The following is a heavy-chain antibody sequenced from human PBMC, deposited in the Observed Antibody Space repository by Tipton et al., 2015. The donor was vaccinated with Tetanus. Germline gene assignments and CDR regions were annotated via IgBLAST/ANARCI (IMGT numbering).Heavy chain of an antibody. CDR3: ARNTSGYFDH. D-gene: IGHD6-19*01. Sequence: SLRLSCAASGFTFRSYAMTWVRQTPGKGLEWVSVISGDGFSTHHADSVKGRFTISRDSSQNTVFLQMSNLRAEDTAVYYCARNTSGYFDHWGQGTLVTVSS. V-gene: IGHV3-23*01. J-gene: IGHJ4*02. CDR1: GFTFRSYA. CDR2: ISGDGFST.